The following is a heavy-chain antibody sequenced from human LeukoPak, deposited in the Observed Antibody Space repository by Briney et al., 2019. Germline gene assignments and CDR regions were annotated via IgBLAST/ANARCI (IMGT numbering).Heavy chain of an antibody. CDR2: IYPGDSDT. J-gene: IGHJ3*02. CDR1: GYSFTNYW. V-gene: IGHV5-51*01. D-gene: IGHD4-17*01. CDR3: ARRRDYSGYSDAFDI. Sequence: GESLKISCKGSGYSFTNYWIGWVRQMPGKGLEWMGIIYPGDSDTRYSPSFQGQVTISADKSISTAYLQWSSLKASDTATYYCARRRDYSGYSDAFDIWGQGTMVTVSS.